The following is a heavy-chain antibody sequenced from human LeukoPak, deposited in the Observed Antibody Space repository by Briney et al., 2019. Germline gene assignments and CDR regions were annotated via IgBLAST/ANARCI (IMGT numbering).Heavy chain of an antibody. CDR3: ARHSPVGIFYFDY. D-gene: IGHD1-26*01. V-gene: IGHV4-61*02. J-gene: IGHJ4*02. CDR1: GGSISSGSYY. Sequence: PSETLSLTCTVSGGSISSGSYYWSWIRQLAGKGLEWIGRIYTSGSTNYNPSLKSRVTMSVDTSKNQFSLKLTSVTAADTAVYYCARHSPVGIFYFDYWGQGTLVTVSS. CDR2: IYTSGST.